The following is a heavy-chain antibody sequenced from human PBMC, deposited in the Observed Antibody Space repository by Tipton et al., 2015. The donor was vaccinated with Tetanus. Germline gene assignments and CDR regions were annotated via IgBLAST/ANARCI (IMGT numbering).Heavy chain of an antibody. D-gene: IGHD3-16*01. Sequence: TLSLTCTVSGGSISSGGYYWSWIRQHPGKGLEWIGYIYYSGSTYYNPSLKSRVTISVDTSKNQFSLKLSSVTAADTAVYYCARAGVMGASTKYFDYWGQGTLVTVSS. CDR2: IYYSGST. J-gene: IGHJ4*02. CDR1: GGSISSGGYY. V-gene: IGHV4-31*03. CDR3: ARAGVMGASTKYFDY.